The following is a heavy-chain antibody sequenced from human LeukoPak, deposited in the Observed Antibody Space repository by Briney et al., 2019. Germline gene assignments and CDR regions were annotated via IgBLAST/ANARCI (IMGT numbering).Heavy chain of an antibody. J-gene: IGHJ3*02. CDR2: ISSSSSYI. CDR3: ARPRDADVTATLGPSDAFDI. Sequence: GGSLWLSCAGSGFTFSSYGMSWVRQAPGKGLEWVSSISSSSSYIYYADSVKGRFTISRDNAKNSLYLQMNSLRAEDTAVYYCARPRDADVTATLGPSDAFDIWGQGTMVTVSS. CDR1: GFTFSSYG. V-gene: IGHV3-21*01.